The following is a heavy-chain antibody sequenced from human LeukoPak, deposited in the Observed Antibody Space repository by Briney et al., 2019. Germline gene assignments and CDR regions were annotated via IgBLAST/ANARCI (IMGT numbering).Heavy chain of an antibody. D-gene: IGHD3-3*01. Sequence: GGSLRLSCAASGFTFDDYAMHWVRQAPGKGLEWVSGISWNSGSIGYADSVKGRFTISRDNAKNSLYLQMNSPRAEDTALYYCAKDQGPTYYDFWSGYNWFDPWGQGTLVTVSS. CDR1: GFTFDDYA. CDR2: ISWNSGSI. J-gene: IGHJ5*02. CDR3: AKDQGPTYYDFWSGYNWFDP. V-gene: IGHV3-9*01.